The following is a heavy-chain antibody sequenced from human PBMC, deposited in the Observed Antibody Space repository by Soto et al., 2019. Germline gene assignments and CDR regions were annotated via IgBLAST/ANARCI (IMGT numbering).Heavy chain of an antibody. J-gene: IGHJ4*02. D-gene: IGHD1-1*01. CDR3: ARRYGYSFDY. CDR2: IYYSGST. Sequence: LSLTCTVSGGSISIYYWSWIRQPPGKGLEWIGYIYYSGSTNYNPSLKSRVTISVDTSKNQFSLKLSSVTAADTAVYYCARRYGYSFDYWGQGTLVTVSS. V-gene: IGHV4-59*08. CDR1: GGSISIYY.